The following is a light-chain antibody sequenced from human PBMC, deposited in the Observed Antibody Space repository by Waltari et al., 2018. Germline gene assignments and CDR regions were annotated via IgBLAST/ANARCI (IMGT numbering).Light chain of an antibody. J-gene: IGLJ3*02. CDR2: TDN. Sequence: QSVLTQPPSASGTPGQRVTISCSGSSSNIGFNTVSWYHQVPGTAPNLLIYTDNQRPSGVPDRFSGSKSGSSASLAISGLQSEDEAEYYCAAWDDSLNGWVFGGGTKVTVV. CDR1: SSNIGFNT. CDR3: AAWDDSLNGWV. V-gene: IGLV1-44*01.